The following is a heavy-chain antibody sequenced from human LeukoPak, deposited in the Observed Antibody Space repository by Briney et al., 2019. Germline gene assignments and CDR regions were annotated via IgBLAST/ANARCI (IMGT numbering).Heavy chain of an antibody. V-gene: IGHV4-30-4*01. Sequence: PSETLSLTCTVSGGSISSGDYYWNWIRRPPGKGLELIGYINYSGRTYYNPSLKSRITMSVDTPKNQFSLKLNSVTATDTAVYYCARHYGPWGQGTLVTVSS. J-gene: IGHJ4*02. CDR3: ARHYGP. CDR1: GGSISSGDYY. D-gene: IGHD3-16*01. CDR2: INYSGRT.